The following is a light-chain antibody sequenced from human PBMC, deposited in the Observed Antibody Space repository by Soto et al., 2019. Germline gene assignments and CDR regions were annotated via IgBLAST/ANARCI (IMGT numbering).Light chain of an antibody. CDR3: QQCYSTPWT. CDR2: WAS. J-gene: IGKJ1*01. V-gene: IGKV4-1*01. Sequence: DIVMTQSPDSLAVSLGERATINCKSSQSVLYSSNSKNCLAWYQQKPGQPPRLLIYWASTRESGVPYRFSGSGSGTDFTLTISSLQAEDVAVYYCQQCYSTPWTFGQGTKVEIK. CDR1: QSVLYSSNSKNC.